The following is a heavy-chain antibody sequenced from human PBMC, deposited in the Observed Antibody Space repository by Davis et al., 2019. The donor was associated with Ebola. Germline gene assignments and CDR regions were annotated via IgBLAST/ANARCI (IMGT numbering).Heavy chain of an antibody. CDR1: GGTFSSYA. CDR3: ARDVTMVQGVISPEHYGMDV. J-gene: IGHJ6*02. V-gene: IGHV1-18*01. Sequence: ASVKVSCKASGGTFSSYAISWVRQAPGQGLEWIGWISAYNGNTNYAQKLQGRVTMTTDTSTSTAYMELRSLRSDDTAVYYCARDVTMVQGVISPEHYGMDVWGQGTTVTVSS. D-gene: IGHD3-10*01. CDR2: ISAYNGNT.